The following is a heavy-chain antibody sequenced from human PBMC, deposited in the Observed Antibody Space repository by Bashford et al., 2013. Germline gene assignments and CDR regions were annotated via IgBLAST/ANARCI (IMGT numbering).Heavy chain of an antibody. D-gene: IGHD6-19*01. Sequence: GSLRLSCAASGFTFSSYSMNWVRQAPGKGLEWVSSISSSSSYIYYADSVKGRFTISRDNAKNSLYLQMNSLRAEDTAVYYCARDRSGYSSGFGYWGPGNPGHRLL. V-gene: IGHV3-21*01. CDR3: ARDRSGYSSGFGY. CDR1: GFTFSSYS. CDR2: ISSSSSYI. J-gene: IGHJ4*02.